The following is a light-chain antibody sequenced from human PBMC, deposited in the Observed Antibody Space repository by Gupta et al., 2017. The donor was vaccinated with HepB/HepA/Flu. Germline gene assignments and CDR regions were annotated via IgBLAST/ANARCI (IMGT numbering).Light chain of an antibody. CDR2: YDR. V-gene: IGLV3-21*04. CDR1: NIGSKT. J-gene: IGLJ2*01. Sequence: SYVLTQPPSVSVAPRRTARITCGGNNIGSKTVHWYQQKPGQAPVVVNYYDRDRPSGIPERFSGFNYGNTATLTINKVEAGDEADYYCQVWDTTTNLVVFGGGTKLTVL. CDR3: QVWDTTTNLVV.